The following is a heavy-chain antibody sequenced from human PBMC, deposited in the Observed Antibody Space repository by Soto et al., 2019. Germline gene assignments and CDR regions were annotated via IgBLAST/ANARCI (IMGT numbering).Heavy chain of an antibody. Sequence: QVQLVESGGGVVQPGRSLRLSCAASGFTFSNYAMHWVRQAPGKGLEWVAVTWYDGTNKYYAGSVKGRFTISRDNSKNTLYLQMNSLRAEDTAVYYCANTLRYDYYVMDVWGQGTTVTVPS. J-gene: IGHJ6*02. CDR2: TWYDGTNK. CDR3: ANTLRYDYYVMDV. V-gene: IGHV3-33*06. CDR1: GFTFSNYA.